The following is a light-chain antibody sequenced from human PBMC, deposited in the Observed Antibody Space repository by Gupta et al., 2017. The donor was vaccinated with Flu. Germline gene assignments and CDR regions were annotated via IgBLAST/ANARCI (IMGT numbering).Light chain of an antibody. CDR1: QNIRTE. J-gene: IGKJ2*03. CDR2: VAS. V-gene: IGKV1-39*01. Sequence: DIQITQSPTPLSASARDSVTITCRASQNIRTELHWYQQKPGKAPKLLISVASNLQSGVPSRFSGGGSGADFTLTISRLQPDDFATNYCQQSYSNFYSLGQGTKLEIK. CDR3: QQSYSNFYS.